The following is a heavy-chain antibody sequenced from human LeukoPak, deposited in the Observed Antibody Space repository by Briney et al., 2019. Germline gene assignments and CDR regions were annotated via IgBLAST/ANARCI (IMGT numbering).Heavy chain of an antibody. Sequence: GGSLGLSCAASGFTFSSYSMNWVRQAPGKGLEWVSSISSSSSYIYYADSVKGRFTISRDNSKNTLYLQMNSLRAEDTAVYYCANYDFWSGYPPAYWGQGTLVTVSS. D-gene: IGHD3-3*01. CDR2: ISSSSSYI. CDR3: ANYDFWSGYPPAY. CDR1: GFTFSSYS. V-gene: IGHV3-21*04. J-gene: IGHJ4*02.